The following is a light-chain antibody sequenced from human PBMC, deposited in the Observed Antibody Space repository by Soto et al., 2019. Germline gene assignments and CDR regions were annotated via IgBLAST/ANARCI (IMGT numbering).Light chain of an antibody. CDR3: QQYNNWPMWT. CDR1: QSITRN. V-gene: IGKV3-15*01. CDR2: GAS. Sequence: EIVITQSPSTLSLSPRDRVPLSCRASQSITRNLAWYQQTPGQAPRLLIYGASTRATGTPARFSGSGSGTEFTLTISSLQSEDFAVYYCQQYNNWPMWTFGQGTKVDIK. J-gene: IGKJ1*01.